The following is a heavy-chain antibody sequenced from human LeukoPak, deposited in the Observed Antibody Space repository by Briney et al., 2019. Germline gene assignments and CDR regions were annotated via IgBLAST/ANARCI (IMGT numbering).Heavy chain of an antibody. V-gene: IGHV1-18*01. CDR3: ARDSRSPGPVFSDY. Sequence: ASVMVSCRASGYTFVRHGVNWVRQAPGQGLEWMGWISVYDAKTHYAERLQGRVTMTRDISASTVYMELRSLTSDDTAVYYCARDSRSPGPVFSDYWGQGTLVTVSS. D-gene: IGHD1-14*01. CDR2: ISVYDAKT. CDR1: GYTFVRHG. J-gene: IGHJ4*02.